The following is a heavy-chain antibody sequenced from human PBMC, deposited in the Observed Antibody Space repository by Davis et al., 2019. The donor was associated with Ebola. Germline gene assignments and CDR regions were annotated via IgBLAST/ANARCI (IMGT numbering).Heavy chain of an antibody. V-gene: IGHV1-69*13. CDR3: ARERQPYSSSILFDY. CDR2: IIPIFGTA. Sequence: AASVKVSCKASGYTFTSYAISWVRQAPGQGLEWMGGIIPIFGTANYAQKFQGRVTITADESTSTAYMELSSLRSEDTAVYYCARERQPYSSSILFDYWGQGTLVTVSS. D-gene: IGHD6-13*01. J-gene: IGHJ4*02. CDR1: GYTFTSYA.